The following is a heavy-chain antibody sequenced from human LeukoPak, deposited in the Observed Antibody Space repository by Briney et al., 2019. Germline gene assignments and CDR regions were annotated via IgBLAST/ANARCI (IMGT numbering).Heavy chain of an antibody. CDR2: IYYSGST. D-gene: IGHD1-1*01. Sequence: SETLSLTCTVSGGSISSYYWSWVRQPPGKGLEWIGHIYYSGSTNYNPSLKSRVTISVDTSKNQFSLKLSSVTAADTAVYYCASGNWRYYFDYWGQGTLVTVSS. V-gene: IGHV4-59*01. CDR1: GGSISSYY. CDR3: ASGNWRYYFDY. J-gene: IGHJ4*02.